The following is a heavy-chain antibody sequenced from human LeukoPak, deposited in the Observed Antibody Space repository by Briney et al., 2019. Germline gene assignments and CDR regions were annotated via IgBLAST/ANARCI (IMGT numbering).Heavy chain of an antibody. CDR2: ISWSSGSI. CDR1: GFTFDDYA. Sequence: PGRSLRLSCAASGFTFDDYAMHWVRQAPGKGLEWVSGISWSSGSIGYADSVKGRFTISRDNAKNSLYLQMNSLRAEDTALYYCAKRTKGYGSGDDAFDIWGQGTMVTVSS. V-gene: IGHV3-9*01. CDR3: AKRTKGYGSGDDAFDI. D-gene: IGHD3-10*01. J-gene: IGHJ3*02.